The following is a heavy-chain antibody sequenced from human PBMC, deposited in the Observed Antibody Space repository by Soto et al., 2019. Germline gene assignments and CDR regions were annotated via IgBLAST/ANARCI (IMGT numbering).Heavy chain of an antibody. V-gene: IGHV3-30*04. Sequence: GGSLRLSCAASGFTFSSYAMHWVRQAPGKGLEWVAVISYDGSNKYYADSVKGRFTSSRDNSKNTLYLQMNSLRAEDTAVYYCARSKQRLGELSYWGQGTLVTVSS. J-gene: IGHJ4*02. CDR2: ISYDGSNK. CDR3: ARSKQRLGELSY. CDR1: GFTFSSYA. D-gene: IGHD3-16*02.